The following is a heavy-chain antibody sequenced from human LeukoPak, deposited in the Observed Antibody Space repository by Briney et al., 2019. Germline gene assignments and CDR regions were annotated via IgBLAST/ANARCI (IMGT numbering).Heavy chain of an antibody. Sequence: SETLSLTCTVSGGSISSYYWSWLRQPPGKGLECIGYIYYSGRTNYNPSLKSRVTISVDTSKTQSSLKLSSVTAADTAVYYCATTSIAAAGPPDYWGQGTLVTVSS. J-gene: IGHJ4*02. D-gene: IGHD6-13*01. V-gene: IGHV4-59*08. CDR1: GGSISSYY. CDR3: ATTSIAAAGPPDY. CDR2: IYYSGRT.